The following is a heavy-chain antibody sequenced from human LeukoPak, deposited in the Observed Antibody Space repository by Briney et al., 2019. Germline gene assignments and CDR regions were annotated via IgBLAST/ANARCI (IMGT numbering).Heavy chain of an antibody. CDR3: ASGITMIVVVSSDAFDI. CDR2: INPNSGGT. D-gene: IGHD3-22*01. Sequence: ASVKVSCKASGGTFSSYAISWVRQAPGQGLEWMGWINPNSGGTNYAQKFQGRVTMTRDTSISTAYMELSRLRSDDTAVYYCASGITMIVVVSSDAFDIWGQGTMVTVSS. V-gene: IGHV1-2*02. CDR1: GGTFSSYA. J-gene: IGHJ3*02.